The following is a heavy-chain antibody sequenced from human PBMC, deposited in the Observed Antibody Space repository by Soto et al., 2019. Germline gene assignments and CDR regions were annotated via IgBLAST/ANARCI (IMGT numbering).Heavy chain of an antibody. CDR1: GFTVSSFY. V-gene: IGHV3-66*01. J-gene: IGHJ5*02. D-gene: IGHD4-17*01. Sequence: PGGSLRLSCAASGFTVSSFYMSWVRQAPGKGLEWVSVIYSGGNRYYADSVRGRFTIARDNSKSTLYLQMNSLRVADTAVYYCARDQTTGDWFDDWGPGTLVTVSS. CDR2: IYSGGNR. CDR3: ARDQTTGDWFDD.